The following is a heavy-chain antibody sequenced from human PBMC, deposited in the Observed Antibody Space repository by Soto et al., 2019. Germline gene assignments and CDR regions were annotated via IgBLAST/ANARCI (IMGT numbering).Heavy chain of an antibody. Sequence: SETLSLTCTVSGGSISSYYWSWIRQPPGKGLEWIGYIYYSGSTNYNPSLKSRVTISVDTSKNQFSLKLSSVTAADTAVYYCAMSYGSGGHGAFAIWGQGTMVTVSS. J-gene: IGHJ3*02. CDR2: IYYSGST. D-gene: IGHD3-10*01. CDR3: AMSYGSGGHGAFAI. CDR1: GGSISSYY. V-gene: IGHV4-59*08.